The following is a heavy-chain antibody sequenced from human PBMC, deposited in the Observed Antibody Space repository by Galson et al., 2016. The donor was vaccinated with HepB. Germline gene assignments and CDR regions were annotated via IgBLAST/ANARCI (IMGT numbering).Heavy chain of an antibody. V-gene: IGHV3-23*01. J-gene: IGHJ4*02. CDR3: AKVHDFWSGYFDY. D-gene: IGHD3-3*01. CDR2: IVGSGEDT. Sequence: SLRLSCAASGFIFKNYAMRWVRQAPGKGLEWVSSIVGSGEDTYYAHSVKGRFTISRDNSKNTVHLQMNSLRVEDTAVYYCAKVHDFWSGYFDYWGRGTLVTVSS. CDR1: GFIFKNYA.